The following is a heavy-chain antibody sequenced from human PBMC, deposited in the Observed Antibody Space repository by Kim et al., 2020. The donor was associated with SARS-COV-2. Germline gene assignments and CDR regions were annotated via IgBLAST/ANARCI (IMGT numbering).Heavy chain of an antibody. Sequence: YNPSLKSRVTLSVTTSKNQFPLKPRSVTAADTAVYYCAKTPTGASRFDYWGQGTLVTVSS. D-gene: IGHD2-2*01. J-gene: IGHJ4*02. CDR3: AKTPTGASRFDY. V-gene: IGHV4-39*01.